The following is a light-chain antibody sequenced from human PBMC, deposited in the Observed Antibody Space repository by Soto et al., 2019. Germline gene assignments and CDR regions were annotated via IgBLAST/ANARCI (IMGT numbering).Light chain of an antibody. J-gene: IGKJ3*01. Sequence: DIQMTPSPPAISASVADRVTITCRASQGISNYLAWFQQKPGTAPQRLIYAASTLQTGVPSRFSGSGSGTDFTLTISSLQPEDFATYYCQQSYSTPFTFGPGTKVDIK. V-gene: IGKV1-17*03. CDR1: QGISNY. CDR3: QQSYSTPFT. CDR2: AAS.